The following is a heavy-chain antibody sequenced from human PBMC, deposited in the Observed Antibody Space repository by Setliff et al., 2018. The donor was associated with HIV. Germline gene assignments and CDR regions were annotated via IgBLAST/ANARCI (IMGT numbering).Heavy chain of an antibody. Sequence: ASVKVSCKASGGSFYSFAFTWVRQAPGQGLEWVGGIVPVFRTVNYSEKLQGRVTITADESTSTSYMELNSLTSDDTAVYYCATGPKKGVDILPPDSWGQGTLVTVSS. V-gene: IGHV1-69*13. CDR2: IVPVFRTV. J-gene: IGHJ4*02. D-gene: IGHD3-3*01. CDR3: ATGPKKGVDILPPDS. CDR1: GGSFYSFA.